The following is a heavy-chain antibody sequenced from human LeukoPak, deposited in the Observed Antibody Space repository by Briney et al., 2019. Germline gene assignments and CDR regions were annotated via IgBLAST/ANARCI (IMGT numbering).Heavy chain of an antibody. CDR2: IYPGDSDT. CDR3: ARSGLYCSSTSCYTRNWFDP. D-gene: IGHD2-2*02. Sequence: GESLKISCKGSGYSFTSYWIGWVRQMPGKGLEWMGIIYPGDSDTRYSPSFQGQVTISADKSISTAYLQWSSLEASGTAMYYCARSGLYCSSTSCYTRNWFDPWGQGTLVTVSS. J-gene: IGHJ5*02. V-gene: IGHV5-51*01. CDR1: GYSFTSYW.